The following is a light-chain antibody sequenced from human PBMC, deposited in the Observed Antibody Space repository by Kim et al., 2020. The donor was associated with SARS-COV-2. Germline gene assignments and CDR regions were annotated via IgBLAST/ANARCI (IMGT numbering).Light chain of an antibody. V-gene: IGKV1-27*01. CDR3: QKCDSAPWT. J-gene: IGKJ1*01. CDR1: QSINNW. Sequence: SSGGDRVTITCRASQSINNWLAWFQLKPGKAPKLLIYAASALQTGVPSRFSGSGSGTDFTLTVTSLQPEDFATYYCQKCDSAPWTFGQGTKVDIK. CDR2: AAS.